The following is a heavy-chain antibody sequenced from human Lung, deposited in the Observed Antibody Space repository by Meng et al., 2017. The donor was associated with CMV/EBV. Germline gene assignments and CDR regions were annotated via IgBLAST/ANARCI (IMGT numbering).Heavy chain of an antibody. CDR2: ISSNSKYI. CDR1: GFTFSSYS. D-gene: IGHD2-15*01. Sequence: ESXKISXAASGFTFSSYSVNWVRQAPGKGLEWVSSISSNSKYIFYADSVKGRFTISRDNAKNALHLQMNRLRDENTALYSCARVYCIRGSCSFDYWGQGNXV. J-gene: IGHJ4*02. V-gene: IGHV3-21*01. CDR3: ARVYCIRGSCSFDY.